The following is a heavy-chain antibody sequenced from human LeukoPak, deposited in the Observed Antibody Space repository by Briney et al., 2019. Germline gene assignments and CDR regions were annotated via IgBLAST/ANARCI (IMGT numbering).Heavy chain of an antibody. Sequence: GGSLRLSCAASGFTFSSYGMHWVRQAPGKGXEWVAVIWYDGSNKYYADSVKGRFTISRDNSKNTLYLQMNSLRAEDTAVYYCARGAGTVTDYWGQGTLVTVSS. V-gene: IGHV3-33*01. CDR3: ARGAGTVTDY. J-gene: IGHJ4*02. CDR2: IWYDGSNK. D-gene: IGHD4-17*01. CDR1: GFTFSSYG.